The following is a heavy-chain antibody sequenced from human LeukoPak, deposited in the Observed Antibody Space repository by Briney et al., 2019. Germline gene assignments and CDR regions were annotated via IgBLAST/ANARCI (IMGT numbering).Heavy chain of an antibody. CDR1: GFTFSSYS. CDR3: ASTPYSSSWYENWFDP. J-gene: IGHJ5*02. CDR2: ISSSSSYI. V-gene: IGHV3-21*01. D-gene: IGHD6-13*01. Sequence: PGGSLRLSCAASGFTFSSYSMNWVRQAPGKGLEWVSSISSSSSYIYYADSVKGRFTISRDNAKNSLYLQMNSLRAEDTAVYYCASTPYSSSWYENWFDPWGQGTLVTVSS.